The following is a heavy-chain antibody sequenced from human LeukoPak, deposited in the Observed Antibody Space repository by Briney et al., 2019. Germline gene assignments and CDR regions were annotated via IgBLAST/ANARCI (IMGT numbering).Heavy chain of an antibody. CDR2: IKQDGSEK. J-gene: IGHJ4*02. V-gene: IGHV3-7*01. D-gene: IGHD5-18*01. CDR3: ARGGAWIQLWFTPDLFDY. CDR1: GFTFSSYW. Sequence: PGGSLRLSCAASGFTFSSYWMSWVRQAPGKGLEWVANIKQDGSEKYYVDSVKGRFTISRDNAKNSLYLQMNSLRAEDTAVYYCARGGAWIQLWFTPDLFDYWGQGTLVTVSS.